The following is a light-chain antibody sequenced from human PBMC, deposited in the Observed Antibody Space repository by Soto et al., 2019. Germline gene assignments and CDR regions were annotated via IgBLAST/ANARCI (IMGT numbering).Light chain of an antibody. J-gene: IGKJ4*01. CDR2: ATS. CDR1: QGIAPY. Sequence: DVQMTQSPSSLSASVGDRVTIACRASQGIAPYLAWFQQEPGKVPRLLIYATSTLQSGVPSRFGGSGSGTDFTLTISSLQPEDVATYYCQKYNSAPLTFGGGTKVEIK. V-gene: IGKV1-27*01. CDR3: QKYNSAPLT.